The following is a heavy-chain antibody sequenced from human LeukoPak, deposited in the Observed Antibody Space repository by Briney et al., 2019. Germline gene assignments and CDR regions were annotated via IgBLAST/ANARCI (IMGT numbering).Heavy chain of an antibody. Sequence: GRSLRLSCAASGFTFSSSAMHWVRQAPGKGLEWVAVISYDGNHKYYADSVKGRFTISRDNSKKKLYLQMNSLRAEDTAVYYCARDKRFDGDYPYYFDYWGQGTLVTVSS. V-gene: IGHV3-30*04. D-gene: IGHD4-17*01. J-gene: IGHJ4*02. CDR1: GFTFSSSA. CDR3: ARDKRFDGDYPYYFDY. CDR2: ISYDGNHK.